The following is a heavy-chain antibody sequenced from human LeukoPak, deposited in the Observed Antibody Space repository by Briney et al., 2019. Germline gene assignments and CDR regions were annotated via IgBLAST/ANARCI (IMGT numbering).Heavy chain of an antibody. CDR2: TSSDGNAK. J-gene: IGHJ4*02. CDR1: GFTFSNYG. V-gene: IGHV3-30*18. CDR3: AKGLYYSN. Sequence: GRSLRLSCAASGFTFSNYGLHWVRQAPGKGLEWVAVTSSDGNAKYYADSVKGRFTVSRDDSKNTVYLEMDSLRTEDTAVYYCAKGLYYSNWGQGSLVTVSS. D-gene: IGHD3-10*01.